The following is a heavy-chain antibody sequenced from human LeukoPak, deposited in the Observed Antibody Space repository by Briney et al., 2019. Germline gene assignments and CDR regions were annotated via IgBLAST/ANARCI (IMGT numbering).Heavy chain of an antibody. CDR2: ISGSGGST. V-gene: IGHV3-23*01. D-gene: IGHD6-6*01. Sequence: GGSLRLSCAASGFTFSNYAMSWVRQAPGKGLEWVSAISGSGGSTYYADSVKGRFTISRDNSKNTLYLQMNSLRAEDTAVYYCAKRHSSSPLGRYYYYYGMDVWGQGTTVTVSS. CDR1: GFTFSNYA. CDR3: AKRHSSSPLGRYYYYYGMDV. J-gene: IGHJ6*02.